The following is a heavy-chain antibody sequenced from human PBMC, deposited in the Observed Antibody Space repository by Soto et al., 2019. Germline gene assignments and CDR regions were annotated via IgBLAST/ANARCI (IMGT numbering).Heavy chain of an antibody. CDR3: AKDLTVVTRPLYYYGMDV. Sequence: QGQLVESGGGVVQPGRSLRLSCAASGFTFSSYGMHWVRQAPGKGLEWVAVISYDGSNKYYADSVKGRFTISRDNSKNTLYLQMNSLRAEDTAVYYCAKDLTVVTRPLYYYGMDVWGQGTTVTVSS. CDR1: GFTFSSYG. V-gene: IGHV3-30*18. J-gene: IGHJ6*02. D-gene: IGHD2-21*02. CDR2: ISYDGSNK.